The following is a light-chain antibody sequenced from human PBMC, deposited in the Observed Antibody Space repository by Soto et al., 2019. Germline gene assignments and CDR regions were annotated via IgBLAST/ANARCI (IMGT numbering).Light chain of an antibody. J-gene: IGKJ1*01. Sequence: EIVLTQSPVTLSLSPGERATLSCRASQSVSSSYLAWYQQKPGLAPRLLIYDASSRATGIPDRFSGSGSGTDFTLTISSLQSEDFAVYYCQQYNNWPQTFGQGTKVDIK. CDR1: QSVSSSY. V-gene: IGKV3D-20*01. CDR2: DAS. CDR3: QQYNNWPQT.